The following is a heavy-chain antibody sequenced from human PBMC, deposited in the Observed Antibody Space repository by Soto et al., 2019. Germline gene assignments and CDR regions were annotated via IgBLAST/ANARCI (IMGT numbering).Heavy chain of an antibody. Sequence: PSETLSLTCTVSGGSISSGGYYWSWIRQHPGKGLEWIGYIYYSGSTYYNPSLKSRVTISVDTSKNQFSLKLSSVTAADTAVYYCARDADGYGGNAAFDYWGQGTLVTVSS. CDR3: ARDADGYGGNAAFDY. J-gene: IGHJ4*02. CDR1: GGSISSGGYY. V-gene: IGHV4-31*03. CDR2: IYYSGST. D-gene: IGHD2-15*01.